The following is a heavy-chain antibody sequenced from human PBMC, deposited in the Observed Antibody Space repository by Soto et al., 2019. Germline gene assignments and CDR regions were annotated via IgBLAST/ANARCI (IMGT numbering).Heavy chain of an antibody. Sequence: QVQLVESGGGVVQPGRSLRLSCAASGFTFSNYPMHWVRQAPGKGLEWVAVISYDGNNKYYADSVKGRFTISRDNSRNTVYLQMNSLRAEDTAAYYCARDRDMVAADYYFDYWGQGTLVTVSS. V-gene: IGHV3-30-3*01. J-gene: IGHJ4*02. CDR3: ARDRDMVAADYYFDY. D-gene: IGHD2-15*01. CDR2: ISYDGNNK. CDR1: GFTFSNYP.